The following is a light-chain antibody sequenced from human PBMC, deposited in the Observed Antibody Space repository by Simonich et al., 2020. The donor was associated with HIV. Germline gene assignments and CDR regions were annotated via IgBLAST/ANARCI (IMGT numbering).Light chain of an antibody. CDR3: QQYNNWPPYT. Sequence: DIVMTQSPDSLAVSLGERATINCKSSQSVLYSSNNKNYLAWYQQKPGQPPKLLLYWASTRESGVPDRFSGSGSGTDFTLTISSLQAEDVAVYYCQQYNNWPPYTFGQGTKLEIK. J-gene: IGKJ2*01. V-gene: IGKV4-1*01. CDR1: QSVLYSSNNKNY. CDR2: WAS.